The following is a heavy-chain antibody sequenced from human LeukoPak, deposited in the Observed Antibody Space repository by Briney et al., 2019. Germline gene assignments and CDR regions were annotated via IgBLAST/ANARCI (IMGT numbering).Heavy chain of an antibody. J-gene: IGHJ6*02. V-gene: IGHV3-30-3*01. CDR3: ARDLRDIVVVPAAIAQLYYYGMDV. CDR2: ISYDGSNK. D-gene: IGHD2-2*02. Sequence: PGRSLRLSCAASGFTFGSYAMHWVRQAPGKGLEWVAVISYDGSNKYYADSVKGRFTISRDNSKNTLYLQMNSLRAEDTAVYYCARDLRDIVVVPAAIAQLYYYGMDVWGQGTTVTVSS. CDR1: GFTFGSYA.